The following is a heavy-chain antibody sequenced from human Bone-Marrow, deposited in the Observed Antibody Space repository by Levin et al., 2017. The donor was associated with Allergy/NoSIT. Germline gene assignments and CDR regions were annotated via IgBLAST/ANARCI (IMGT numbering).Heavy chain of an antibody. Sequence: PEASVKVSCKASGYTFGDYYIHWVRQAPGQGLEWMGRINSNTGDTYHAQEFQDRVTMTRATSITTAYMELGRLTYDDSAVYYCARGLGNWIDPWGQGTRVTVSS. J-gene: IGHJ5*02. CDR2: INSNTGDT. V-gene: IGHV1-2*06. CDR3: ARGLGNWIDP. D-gene: IGHD3-16*01. CDR1: GYTFGDYY.